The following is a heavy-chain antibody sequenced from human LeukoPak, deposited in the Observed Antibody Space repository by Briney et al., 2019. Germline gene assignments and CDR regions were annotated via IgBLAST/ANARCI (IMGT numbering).Heavy chain of an antibody. CDR1: GGSFSGYY. D-gene: IGHD4-17*01. V-gene: IGHV4-34*01. J-gene: IGHJ4*02. Sequence: PSETLSLTCAVCGGSFSGYYWSWIRQPPGKGLEWIGEINHSGSTNYNPSLKSRVTISVDTSKNQFSLKLSSVTAADTAVYYCARITVTTAPDDYWGQGTLVIVSS. CDR2: INHSGST. CDR3: ARITVTTAPDDY.